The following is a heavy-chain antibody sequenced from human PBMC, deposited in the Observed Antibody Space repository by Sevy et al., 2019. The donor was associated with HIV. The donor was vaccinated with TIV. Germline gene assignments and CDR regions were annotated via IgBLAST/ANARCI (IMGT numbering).Heavy chain of an antibody. J-gene: IGHJ4*02. CDR1: GGTFSSYA. V-gene: IGHV1-69*13. CDR3: ARGREELVYFDY. Sequence: SVKVSCKASGGTFSSYAISWVRQAPGQGLEWMGGIIPIFGTANYAQKFQGRVTITADESTSTAYMELSSLRSEDTAVYYCARGREELVYFDYWGQGTLVTVSS. CDR2: IIPIFGTA. D-gene: IGHD6-6*01.